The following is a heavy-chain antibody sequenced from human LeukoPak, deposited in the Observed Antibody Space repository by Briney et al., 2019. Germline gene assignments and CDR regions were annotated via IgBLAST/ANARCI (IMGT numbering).Heavy chain of an antibody. CDR3: ARDLRIVSGSYLDY. Sequence: GGSLRLSCAASGSTFSSYEMNWVRQAPGKGLEWVSYISSSGSTIYYADSVKGRFISSRDNTKNSLYLQMNSLRAEDTAIYYCARDLRIVSGSYLDYWGQGTLVTVSS. CDR2: ISSSGSTI. J-gene: IGHJ4*02. CDR1: GSTFSSYE. V-gene: IGHV3-48*03. D-gene: IGHD1-26*01.